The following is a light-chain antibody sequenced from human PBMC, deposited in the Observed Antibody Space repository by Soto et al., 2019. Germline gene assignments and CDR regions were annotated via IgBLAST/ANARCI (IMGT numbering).Light chain of an antibody. CDR1: SSDVGAYNF. CDR3: CSYAGSSTFV. CDR2: EVT. J-gene: IGLJ2*01. V-gene: IGLV2-8*01. Sequence: QSVLTQPPSASGSPGQSVTISCTGTSSDVGAYNFVSWYQQHPGKAPKLIIYEVTQRPSGVPDRFSGSKSGNTASLTVSGLQAEDEADYYCCSYAGSSTFVFGGGTKLTVL.